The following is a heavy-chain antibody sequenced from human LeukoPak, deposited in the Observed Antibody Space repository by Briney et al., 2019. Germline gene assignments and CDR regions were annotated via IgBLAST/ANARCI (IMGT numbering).Heavy chain of an antibody. Sequence: GGSLRLSCAASGFTVSSNYMSWVRQAPGKGLEWVSVIYSGGSTYYADSVKGRFTISRHNSKNTLYLQMNSLIADDTAVYYRARFVSSGRSGWDYWGRGTLVTVSS. CDR3: ARFVSSGRSGWDY. V-gene: IGHV3-53*04. D-gene: IGHD3-22*01. J-gene: IGHJ4*02. CDR2: IYSGGST. CDR1: GFTVSSNY.